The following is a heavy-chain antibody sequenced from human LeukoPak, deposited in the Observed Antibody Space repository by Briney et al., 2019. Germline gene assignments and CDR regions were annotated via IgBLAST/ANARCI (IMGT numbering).Heavy chain of an antibody. Sequence: GASLRLSCAASGFTFSSYAMNWVRQAPGKGLEWVSVIYSGGSTYYADSVKGRFTISRDNSKNTLYLQMNSLRAEDTAVYYCARGSDYGDPHTWGQGTLVTVSS. CDR3: ARGSDYGDPHT. CDR1: GFTFSSYA. V-gene: IGHV3-53*01. CDR2: IYSGGST. D-gene: IGHD4-17*01. J-gene: IGHJ5*02.